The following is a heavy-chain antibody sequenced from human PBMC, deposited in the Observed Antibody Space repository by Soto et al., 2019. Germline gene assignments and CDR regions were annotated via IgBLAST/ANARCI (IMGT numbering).Heavy chain of an antibody. CDR1: GYTFTSYY. CDR2: INPSGGST. D-gene: IGHD3-22*01. J-gene: IGHJ4*02. Sequence: ASVKVSCKASGYTFTSYYMHWVRQAPGQGLEWMGIINPSGGSTSYAQKFQGRVTMTRDTSTSTVYMELSSLRSEDTAVYYCARGSGDSSDYYPGQNDYRGQGTLVTVSS. CDR3: ARGSGDSSDYYPGQNDY. V-gene: IGHV1-46*01.